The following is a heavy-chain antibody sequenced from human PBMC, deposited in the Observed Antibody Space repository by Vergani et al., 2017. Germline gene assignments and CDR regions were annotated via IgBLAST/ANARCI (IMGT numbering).Heavy chain of an antibody. J-gene: IGHJ4*02. CDR2: INSHTNNI. CDR3: AREMSNEGFDY. Sequence: EVQLVESGGGLVRPGESLRLSCAASGFSVSSCTMSWVRQTPGKGRECVSSINSHTNNIYYADSVKGRFTISRDNAKNSLFLQMNSLRAEDTAVYYCAREMSNEGFDYWGQGTRVTVS. V-gene: IGHV3-21*01. D-gene: IGHD4-11*01. CDR1: GFSVSSCT.